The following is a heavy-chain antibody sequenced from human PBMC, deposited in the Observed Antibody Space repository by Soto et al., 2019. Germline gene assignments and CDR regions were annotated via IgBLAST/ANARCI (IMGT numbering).Heavy chain of an antibody. V-gene: IGHV1-2*04. J-gene: IGHJ3*02. Sequence: QVQLVQSGAEVKKPGASVKVSCKASGYTFTGYYMHWVRQAPGQGLEWMGWINPNSGGTNYAQKFQGWVTMTRDTSISTAYMELSRLRSDDTAVYYCAIWYNWNDLSNKDAFDIWGQGTMVTVSS. D-gene: IGHD1-1*01. CDR2: INPNSGGT. CDR3: AIWYNWNDLSNKDAFDI. CDR1: GYTFTGYY.